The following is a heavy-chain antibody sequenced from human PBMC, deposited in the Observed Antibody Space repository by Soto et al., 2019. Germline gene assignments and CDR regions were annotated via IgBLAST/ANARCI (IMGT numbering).Heavy chain of an antibody. CDR1: GFTFSIYA. D-gene: IGHD4-17*01. CDR2: ISGSGGST. J-gene: IGHJ4*02. V-gene: IGHV3-23*01. CDR3: ATRHDYGDYVWFY. Sequence: PGGSLRLSCAASGFTFSIYAMTWVRQAPGKGLEGVSSISGSGGSTYYADSVKGRFTISRDNSKNTLYLQMNSLRAEDTAVYYCATRHDYGDYVWFYWGQGTLVTVSS.